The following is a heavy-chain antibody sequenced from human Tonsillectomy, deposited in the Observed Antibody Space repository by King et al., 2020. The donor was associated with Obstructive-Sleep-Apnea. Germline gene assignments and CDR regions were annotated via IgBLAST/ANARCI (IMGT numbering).Heavy chain of an antibody. J-gene: IGHJ4*02. D-gene: IGHD3-9*01. CDR2: INPTDGRP. Sequence: VQLVESGAEVKKPRASVKVFCTASGFTFTNYYIHWVRQAPGQGLEWMGIINPTDGRPTYAQKFQGRLTVTRDTSTSTVHVELSSLRSEDTAVYYCARGLRYFDSFDQWGQGTLVTVSS. CDR1: GFTFTNYY. CDR3: ARGLRYFDSFDQ. V-gene: IGHV1-46*01.